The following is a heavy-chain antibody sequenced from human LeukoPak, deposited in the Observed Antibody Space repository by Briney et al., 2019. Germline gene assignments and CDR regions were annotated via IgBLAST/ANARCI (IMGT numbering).Heavy chain of an antibody. J-gene: IGHJ4*02. Sequence: GGSLRLSCSASGFTFSTSWMHWVRQAPGKGLMWVSRINGDGSTSNYADSVKGRFTISRDNAKNTLYLQMNSLRAKDTAVYYCARSMGARDYWGQGTLVTVSS. CDR3: ARSMGARDY. D-gene: IGHD2/OR15-2a*01. CDR2: INGDGSTS. CDR1: GFTFSTSW. V-gene: IGHV3-74*01.